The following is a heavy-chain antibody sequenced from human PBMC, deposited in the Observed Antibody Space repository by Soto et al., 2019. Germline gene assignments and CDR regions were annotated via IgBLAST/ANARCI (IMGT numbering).Heavy chain of an antibody. CDR2: IFPSGTT. Sequence: QLQLRESGSRLVKPSQTLSLTCAVSGGSLTSGTYSCNWIRQPPGKGLEWIGYIFPSGTTYYNPSLKSRVSISIDVSKNQFSLNLRSLTAADTAVYYCARGREFDSWGQGTLVTVSS. J-gene: IGHJ4*02. CDR3: ARGREFDS. CDR1: GGSLTSGTYS. V-gene: IGHV4-30-2*01.